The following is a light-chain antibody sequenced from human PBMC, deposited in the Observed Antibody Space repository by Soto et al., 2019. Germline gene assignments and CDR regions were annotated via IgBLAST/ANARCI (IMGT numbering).Light chain of an antibody. J-gene: IGKJ3*01. V-gene: IGKV1-39*01. CDR3: QQTYSTPFT. CDR1: QSISNY. Sequence: DFQMTQSPSSLSASVGDRVTITCRASQSISNYLNWYQLKPGKAPKLLIYATSSLQSGVPSRFSGSGSGTDFTLTISSLQPEDFATYYCQQTYSTPFTFGPGTKVDI. CDR2: ATS.